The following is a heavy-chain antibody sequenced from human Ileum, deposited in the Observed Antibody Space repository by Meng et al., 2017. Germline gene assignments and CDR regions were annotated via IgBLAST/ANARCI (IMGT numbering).Heavy chain of an antibody. V-gene: IGHV3-7*01. Sequence: GESLKISCAASEFTFRSYWMSWVRQAPGKGLEWVASIKQDGSEKHYVDSVKGRFSISRDNAKNSFFLQMDTLRAEDTAVYYCARDTNYGSGFMIVTDGFDIWGQGTMVTVSS. J-gene: IGHJ3*02. D-gene: IGHD3-10*01. CDR2: IKQDGSEK. CDR1: EFTFRSYW. CDR3: ARDTNYGSGFMIVTDGFDI.